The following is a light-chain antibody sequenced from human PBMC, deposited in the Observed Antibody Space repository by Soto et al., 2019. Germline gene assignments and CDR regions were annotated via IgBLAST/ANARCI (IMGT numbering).Light chain of an antibody. J-gene: IGLJ2*01. Sequence: QSVLTQPASVSGSPGQSVTISCTGTRSDVGGYNYVSWYQQHPGKAPKLLIYDVSHRPSVVSSRFSGSKSGNTASLAISGLQAEDEADYYCSSYTSTNTLVIFGGGTKLTVL. CDR2: DVS. V-gene: IGLV2-14*03. CDR3: SSYTSTNTLVI. CDR1: RSDVGGYNY.